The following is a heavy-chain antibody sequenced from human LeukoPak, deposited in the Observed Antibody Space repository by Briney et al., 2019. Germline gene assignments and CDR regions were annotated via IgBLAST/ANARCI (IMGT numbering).Heavy chain of an antibody. J-gene: IGHJ3*02. D-gene: IGHD2-21*01. Sequence: PSETLSLTCTVSGGSISSGGYYWSWIRQHPGKGLEWIGYIYYSGSTYSNPSLKSRVTISVDTSKNQFSLKLSSVTAADTAVYYCARDCGGDKDIWGQGTMVTVSS. V-gene: IGHV4-31*03. CDR2: IYYSGST. CDR1: GGSISSGGYY. CDR3: ARDCGGDKDI.